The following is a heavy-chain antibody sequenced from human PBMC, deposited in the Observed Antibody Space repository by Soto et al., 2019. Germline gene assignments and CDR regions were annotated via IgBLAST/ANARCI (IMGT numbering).Heavy chain of an antibody. CDR3: ALDRIVHYGYGMDV. CDR2: IWFDGSKK. Sequence: QMQLVESGGGVVKPGRSLRLSCAASGFPFRSYGIHWVRQAPGKGLEWVALIWFDGSKKYYVDSVKGRFAVSRDNSKNTLYLQMNSLRVEDTAVYYCALDRIVHYGYGMDVWGQGTTVTVSS. CDR1: GFPFRSYG. D-gene: IGHD1-26*01. J-gene: IGHJ6*02. V-gene: IGHV3-33*01.